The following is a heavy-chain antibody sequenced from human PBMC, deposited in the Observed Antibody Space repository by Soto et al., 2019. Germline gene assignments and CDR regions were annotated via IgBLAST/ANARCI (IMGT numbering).Heavy chain of an antibody. CDR2: IRSKGNNYAT. V-gene: IGHV3-73*01. Sequence: EVQLVESGGGLVQPGGSLKLSCAASGFTFSGSALHWVRQASGKGLEWVGRIRSKGNNYATAYGASLKGRFTISRDDSKNTAYLQMNSLNNEETAVYYCSRQASDFWSGKPQYYMDVWGKGTTVTVSS. CDR1: GFTFSGSA. D-gene: IGHD3-3*01. CDR3: SRQASDFWSGKPQYYMDV. J-gene: IGHJ6*03.